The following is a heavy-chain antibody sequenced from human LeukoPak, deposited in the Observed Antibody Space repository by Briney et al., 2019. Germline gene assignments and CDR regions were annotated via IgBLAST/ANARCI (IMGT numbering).Heavy chain of an antibody. CDR2: IYYSGST. CDR1: GGSISSGDYY. V-gene: IGHV4-30-4*08. Sequence: SQTLSLTCTVSGGSISSGDYYWSWIRQPPGKGLEWIGYIYYSGSTYYNPSLKSRVTISVDTSKNQFSLKLSSFTSADPAVYDCARVGGYSSSWYIFFWFDPWGQGTLVSVSP. D-gene: IGHD6-13*01. J-gene: IGHJ5*02. CDR3: ARVGGYSSSWYIFFWFDP.